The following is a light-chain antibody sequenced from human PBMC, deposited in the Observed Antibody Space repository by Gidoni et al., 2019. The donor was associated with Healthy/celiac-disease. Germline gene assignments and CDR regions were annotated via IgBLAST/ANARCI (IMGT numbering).Light chain of an antibody. CDR3: NSRDSSGNHK. CDR2: GKN. V-gene: IGLV3-19*01. J-gene: IGLJ7*01. Sequence: SSELTPDPAVSVALGQTVRITCQGDSLRSYYASWYQQKPGQAPVLVIYGKNNRPSGIPDRFSGSSSGNTASLTITGAQAEDEADYYCNSRDSSGNHKFGGGTQLTVL. CDR1: SLRSYY.